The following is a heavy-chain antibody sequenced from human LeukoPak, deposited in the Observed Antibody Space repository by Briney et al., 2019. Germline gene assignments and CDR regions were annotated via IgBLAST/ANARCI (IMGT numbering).Heavy chain of an antibody. CDR3: ARPQLSDILTGYVY. CDR1: GGSFSGYY. CDR2: INHSGST. D-gene: IGHD3-9*01. Sequence: SETLSLTCAVYGGSFSGYYWSWIRQPPGKGLEWIGEINHSGSTNYNPSLKSRVTISVDTSKNQFSLKLSSVTAADTAVYYCARPQLSDILTGYVYWGQGTLVTVSS. V-gene: IGHV4-34*01. J-gene: IGHJ4*02.